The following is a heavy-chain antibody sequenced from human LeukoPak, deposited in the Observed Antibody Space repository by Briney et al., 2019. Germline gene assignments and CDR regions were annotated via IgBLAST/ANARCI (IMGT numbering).Heavy chain of an antibody. CDR2: IYPGDSDT. V-gene: IGHV5-51*01. CDR3: ARYCSGCSCQPFDY. J-gene: IGHJ4*02. D-gene: IGHD2-15*01. Sequence: GESLKISCKGSGYSFTSYWIGWVRQMPGKGLGWMGIIYPGDSDTRYSPSYQGQVTISADKTISTAYLQWSSLKASDTAMYYCARYCSGCSCQPFDYWGQGTLVTVSS. CDR1: GYSFTSYW.